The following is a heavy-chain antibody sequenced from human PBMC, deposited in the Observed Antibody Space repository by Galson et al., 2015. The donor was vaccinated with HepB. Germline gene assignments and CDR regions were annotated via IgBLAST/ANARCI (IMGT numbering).Heavy chain of an antibody. Sequence: SLRLSCAASGFTFNNYAMTWVRQAPGKGLEWVSGINGPASATYYADSVKGRFTISRDNSKNTLYLQMDSLSAGDTAIYYCAKETGIQLWSYYYMDVWGEGTTVTVSS. CDR2: INGPASAT. CDR3: AKETGIQLWSYYYMDV. CDR1: GFTFNNYA. J-gene: IGHJ6*03. D-gene: IGHD5-18*01. V-gene: IGHV3-23*01.